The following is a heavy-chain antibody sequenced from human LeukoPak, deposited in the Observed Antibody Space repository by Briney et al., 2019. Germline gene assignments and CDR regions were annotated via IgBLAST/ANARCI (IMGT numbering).Heavy chain of an antibody. Sequence: SLSPSSPPSGLTSTNFWMAWVSPAQGDGLEFVAKINQEERVKSYVNTRKGRFTISRDKAESSLHLQMNSLRGEDTAVYYCARDPGSSAFDYWGQGTLVTVSS. CDR1: GLTSTNFW. J-gene: IGHJ4*02. CDR3: ARDPGSSAFDY. CDR2: INQEERVK. V-gene: IGHV3-7*01. D-gene: IGHD5/OR15-5a*01.